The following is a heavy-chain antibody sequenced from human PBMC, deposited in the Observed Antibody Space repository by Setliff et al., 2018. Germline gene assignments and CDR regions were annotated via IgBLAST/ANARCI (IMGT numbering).Heavy chain of an antibody. CDR2: INTNTGNP. Sequence: ASVKVSCKASGYTFTSYAMNWVRQAPGQGLEWMGWINTNTGNPTYAQDFTGRFVFSLDTSVSTAYLQISSLKAEATALYYCARASRFGTIKYRGDYYMDVWGKGTTVTVSS. CDR1: GYTFTSYA. CDR3: ARASRFGTIKYRGDYYMDV. J-gene: IGHJ6*03. D-gene: IGHD3-10*01. V-gene: IGHV7-4-1*02.